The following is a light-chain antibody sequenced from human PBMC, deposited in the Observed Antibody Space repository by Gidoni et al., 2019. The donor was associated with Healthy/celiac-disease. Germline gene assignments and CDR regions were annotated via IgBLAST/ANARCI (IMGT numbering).Light chain of an antibody. J-gene: IGKJ2*01. Sequence: EIVMTQSPATLSVSPGERATLSCKASQSVSSNLAWYQKKPGQDPRLLIYGESTRANGIQARSSGSGSGKEFTLTISSLQSEDFAVYYCQQYNNWLLYTFGQGTKLEIK. CDR2: GES. CDR1: QSVSSN. CDR3: QQYNNWLLYT. V-gene: IGKV3-15*01.